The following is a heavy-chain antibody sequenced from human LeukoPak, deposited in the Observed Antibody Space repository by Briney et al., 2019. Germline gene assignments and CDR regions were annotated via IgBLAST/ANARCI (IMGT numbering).Heavy chain of an antibody. J-gene: IGHJ4*02. CDR2: IIPIFGTA. V-gene: IGHV1-69*13. D-gene: IGHD3-16*02. CDR1: GGTFSSYA. Sequence: SVKVSCKASGGTFSSYAISWVRQAPGQGLEWMGGIIPIFGTANYARKFQGRVTITADESTSTAYMELSSLRSEDTAVYYCARDQVYYDYVWGSYRLDYWGQGTLVTVSS. CDR3: ARDQVYYDYVWGSYRLDY.